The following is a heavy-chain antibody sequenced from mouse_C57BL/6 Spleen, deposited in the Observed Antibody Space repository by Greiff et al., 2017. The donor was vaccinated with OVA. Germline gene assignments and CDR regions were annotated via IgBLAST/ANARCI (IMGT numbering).Heavy chain of an antibody. CDR1: GFTFSSYA. CDR3: TRDKSNVFAY. D-gene: IGHD2-5*01. Sequence: EVKVVESGEGLVKPGGSLKLSCAASGFTFSSYAMSWVRQTPEKRLEWVAYISSGGDYIYYADTVKGRFTISRDNARNTLYLQMSSLKSEDTAMYYCTRDKSNVFAYWGQGTLVTVSA. J-gene: IGHJ3*01. CDR2: ISSGGDYI. V-gene: IGHV5-9-1*02.